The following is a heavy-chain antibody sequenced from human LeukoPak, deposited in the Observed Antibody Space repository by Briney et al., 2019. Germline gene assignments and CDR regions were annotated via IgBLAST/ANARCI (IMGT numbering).Heavy chain of an antibody. CDR3: AKGTSPRPYYFDY. V-gene: IGHV3-23*01. Sequence: GESLRLSCAASGFTFSDYYMSWVRQAPGKGLEWVSAISGSGGSTYYADSVKGRFTISRDNSKNTLYLQMNSLRAEDTAVYYCAKGTSPRPYYFDYWGQGTLVTVSS. J-gene: IGHJ4*02. CDR2: ISGSGGST. CDR1: GFTFSDYY. D-gene: IGHD2-2*01.